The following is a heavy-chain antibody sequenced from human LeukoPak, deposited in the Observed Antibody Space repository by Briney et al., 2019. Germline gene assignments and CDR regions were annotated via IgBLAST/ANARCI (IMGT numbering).Heavy chain of an antibody. CDR1: VFIFSSYS. CDR3: ACTTGTTWGGY. J-gene: IGHJ4*02. Sequence: GRSLRLSCAASVFIFSSYSLNWVRQPPTKGLEWVSYISFSSNIYYADSVKGRLTISRDNAKNSLYLQMNSLRAEDTAVYYCACTTGTTWGGYWGQGTLVTVSS. V-gene: IGHV3-48*01. D-gene: IGHD1-1*01. CDR2: ISFSSNI.